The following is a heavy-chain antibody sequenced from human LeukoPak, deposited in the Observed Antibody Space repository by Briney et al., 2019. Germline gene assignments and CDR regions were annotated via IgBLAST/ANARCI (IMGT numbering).Heavy chain of an antibody. Sequence: SGGSLRLSCAASGFTFSSYWMHWVRQAPGKGLVWVSRINSDGSSRNYADSVKGRFTISRDNAKNTLYLQMNSLRAEDTAAYYCARDFRGYYDSSGPHRALNDAFDIWGQGTMVTVSS. V-gene: IGHV3-74*01. CDR1: GFTFSSYW. D-gene: IGHD3-22*01. CDR3: ARDFRGYYDSSGPHRALNDAFDI. J-gene: IGHJ3*02. CDR2: INSDGSSR.